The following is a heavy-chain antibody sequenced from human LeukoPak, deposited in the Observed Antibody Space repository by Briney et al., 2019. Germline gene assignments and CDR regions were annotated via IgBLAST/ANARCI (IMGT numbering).Heavy chain of an antibody. V-gene: IGHV3-23*01. CDR1: GFTFSSYA. J-gene: IGHJ3*02. D-gene: IGHD3-22*01. CDR2: ISGSGGST. Sequence: GGSLRLSCAASGFTFSSYAMSWVRQAPGKGLEWVSAISGSGGSTYYADSVKGRFTISRDNSENTLYLQMNSLRAEDTAVYYCAGTRTAYHYDSSGSDWAFDIWGQGTMVTVSS. CDR3: AGTRTAYHYDSSGSDWAFDI.